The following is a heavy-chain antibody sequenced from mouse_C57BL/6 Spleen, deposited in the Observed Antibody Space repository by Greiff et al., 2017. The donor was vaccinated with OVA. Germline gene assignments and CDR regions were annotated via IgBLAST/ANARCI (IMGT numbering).Heavy chain of an antibody. CDR1: GFTFSSYG. D-gene: IGHD1-1*01. V-gene: IGHV5-6*01. CDR2: IGSGGSYT. Sequence: EVQRVESGGDLVKPGGSLKLSCAASGFTFSSYGMSWVRQTPDKRLEWVATIGSGGSYTYYPDSGKGRFTISRDNAKNTLYLQMSSLKSEDTAMYYCARQGDYSYAMDYWGQGTSVTVSS. J-gene: IGHJ4*01. CDR3: ARQGDYSYAMDY.